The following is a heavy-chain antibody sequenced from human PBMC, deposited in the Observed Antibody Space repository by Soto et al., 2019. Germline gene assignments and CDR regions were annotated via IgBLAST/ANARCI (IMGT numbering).Heavy chain of an antibody. CDR3: AKSRGSGTYYNPFDAFDI. CDR2: ISGSGGGA. J-gene: IGHJ3*02. CDR1: GFTFNNYA. V-gene: IGHV3-23*01. D-gene: IGHD3-10*01. Sequence: EVQLLESGGGLVQPGGSLRLSCAASGFTFNNYALSWVRQAPGKGLEWVSGISGSGGGAYNADRVKGGFTISRDNSKNTLYLQMNSLRAEDTAVYYCAKSRGSGTYYNPFDAFDIWGQGTKVTVSS.